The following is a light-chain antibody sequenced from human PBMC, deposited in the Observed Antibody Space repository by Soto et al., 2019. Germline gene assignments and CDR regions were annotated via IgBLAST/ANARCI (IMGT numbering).Light chain of an antibody. Sequence: IQLTQSPSSLSASVGDRVTITCRASQGISGHLAWYQQKPGKAPKLLIYAASTLQSGVPSRFSGRGSGADFTLTISRLQPEDFASYYCQQLDTYPLTFGPGTKVDIK. CDR2: AAS. J-gene: IGKJ3*01. CDR1: QGISGH. V-gene: IGKV1-9*01. CDR3: QQLDTYPLT.